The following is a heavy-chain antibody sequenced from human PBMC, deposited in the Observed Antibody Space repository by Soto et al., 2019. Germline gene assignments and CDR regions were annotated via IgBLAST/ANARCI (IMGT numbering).Heavy chain of an antibody. V-gene: IGHV1-24*01. CDR1: GYTLTELS. Sequence: ASVKVSFKVSGYTLTELSMHWVRQAPGKGLEWMGGFDPEDGETIYAQKFQGRVTMTEDTSTDTAYMELSSLRSEDTAVYYCATAQTYYYDSSGYFPLLYWGQGTLVTVSS. CDR2: FDPEDGET. J-gene: IGHJ4*02. CDR3: ATAQTYYYDSSGYFPLLY. D-gene: IGHD3-22*01.